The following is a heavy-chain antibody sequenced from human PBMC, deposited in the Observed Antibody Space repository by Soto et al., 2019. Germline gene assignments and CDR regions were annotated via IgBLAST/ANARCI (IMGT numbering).Heavy chain of an antibody. Sequence: QVQLQESGPGLVKPSETLCLSCAVCGGSISSYYWSWFRQSPGKRMEWIGYVHHSWGSSYNPSLQSRVAISLDTSKSQFSLKVTSVTATDTAVYYCARQGFGPLHGLVDVWGQGTTVTVSS. CDR1: GGSISSYY. J-gene: IGHJ6*02. CDR2: VHHSWGS. D-gene: IGHD3-10*01. V-gene: IGHV4-59*08. CDR3: ARQGFGPLHGLVDV.